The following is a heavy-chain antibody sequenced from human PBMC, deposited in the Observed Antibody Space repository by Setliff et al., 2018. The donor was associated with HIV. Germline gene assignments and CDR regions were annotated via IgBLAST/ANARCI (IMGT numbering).Heavy chain of an antibody. Sequence: GGSLRLSCAASGFSFSRYWMSWVRQAPGKGLEWVASIDHFGSEENYVDSVRGRFTVSRDNTKNSLHLQLDSLSAEDAALYYCAKDSDAYNFDYWGQGALVTVSS. CDR2: IDHFGSEE. V-gene: IGHV3-7*01. CDR3: AKDSDAYNFDY. D-gene: IGHD4-4*01. CDR1: GFSFSRYW. J-gene: IGHJ4*02.